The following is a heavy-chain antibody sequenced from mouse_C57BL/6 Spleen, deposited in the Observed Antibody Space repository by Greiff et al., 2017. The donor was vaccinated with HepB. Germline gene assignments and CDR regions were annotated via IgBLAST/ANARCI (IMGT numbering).Heavy chain of an antibody. CDR3: ARSLYYSKWYFDV. D-gene: IGHD2-5*01. V-gene: IGHV5-17*01. CDR1: GFTFSDYG. CDR2: ISSGSSTI. J-gene: IGHJ1*03. Sequence: DVQLQESGGGLVKPGGSLKLSCAASGFTFSDYGMHWVRQAPEKGLEWVAYISSGSSTIYYADTVKGRFTISRDNAKNTLFLQMTSLRSEDTAMYYCARSLYYSKWYFDVWGTGTTVTVSS.